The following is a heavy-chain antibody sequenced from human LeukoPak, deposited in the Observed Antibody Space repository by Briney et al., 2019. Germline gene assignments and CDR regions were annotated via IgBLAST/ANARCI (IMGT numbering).Heavy chain of an antibody. J-gene: IGHJ4*02. CDR1: GGSISSSSYY. Sequence: SETLSLTCTVSGGSISSSSYYWGWIRQPPGKGLEWIGSIYYSGSTYYNPSLKSRVTISVDTSKDQFSLKLSSVTAADTAVYYCARQGWGAVAGNDYWGQGTLVTVSS. V-gene: IGHV4-39*01. D-gene: IGHD6-19*01. CDR2: IYYSGST. CDR3: ARQGWGAVAGNDY.